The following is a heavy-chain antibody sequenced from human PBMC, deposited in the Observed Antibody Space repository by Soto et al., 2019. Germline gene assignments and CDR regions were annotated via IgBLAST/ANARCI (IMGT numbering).Heavy chain of an antibody. Sequence: QVQLVQSGGEVREPGASVKVSCKASGCSFLYYAISWVRQAPGQGLEWLGWISPYNANTKYGERVQGRVTITTDTATSTAYLELRSLTSDDTAVYYCAVRGSDTSKGLLGWGQGTLVTVSS. J-gene: IGHJ4*02. V-gene: IGHV1-18*01. CDR1: GCSFLYYA. CDR3: AVRGSDTSKGLLG. D-gene: IGHD6-19*01. CDR2: ISPYNANT.